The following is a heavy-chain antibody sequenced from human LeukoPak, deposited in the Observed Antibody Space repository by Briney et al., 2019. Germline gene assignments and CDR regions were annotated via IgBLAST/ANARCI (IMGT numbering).Heavy chain of an antibody. CDR1: GYTLTELS. J-gene: IGHJ4*02. V-gene: IGHV1-24*01. D-gene: IGHD3-10*01. Sequence: ASVKASCKVSGYTLTELSMHWVRQAPGKGLEWMGGFDPEDGETIYAQKFQGRVTMTEDTSTDTAYMELSSLRSEDTAVYYCATAYGSGSYYKPLVDYWGQGTLVTVSS. CDR3: ATAYGSGSYYKPLVDY. CDR2: FDPEDGET.